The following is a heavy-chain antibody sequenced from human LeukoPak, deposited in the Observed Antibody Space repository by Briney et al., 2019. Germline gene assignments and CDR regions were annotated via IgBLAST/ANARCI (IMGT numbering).Heavy chain of an antibody. CDR2: ISYDGSNK. CDR1: GFTFSSYG. V-gene: IGHV3-30*18. Sequence: GRSLRLSCAASGFTFSSYGMHWVRQAPGKGLEWVAVISYDGSNKYYADSVKGRFTISRDNSKNTLYLQMNSLRAEDTAVYYCAKDSAPHILTGYSQCQHWGQGTLVTVSS. D-gene: IGHD3-9*01. CDR3: AKDSAPHILTGYSQCQH. J-gene: IGHJ1*01.